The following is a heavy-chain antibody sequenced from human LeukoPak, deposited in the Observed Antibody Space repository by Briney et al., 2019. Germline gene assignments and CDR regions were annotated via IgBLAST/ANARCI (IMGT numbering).Heavy chain of an antibody. CDR3: ARGQGIAARAFDY. CDR1: GGSISNSSYY. J-gene: IGHJ4*02. Sequence: SETLSLTCTVSGGSISNSSYYWGWIRQPPGKGLEWIGSIYYSGSTYYNPSLKSRVTISVDTSKNQFSLKLSSVTAADTAVYYCARGQGIAARAFDYWGQGTLVTVSS. D-gene: IGHD6-6*01. V-gene: IGHV4-39*07. CDR2: IYYSGST.